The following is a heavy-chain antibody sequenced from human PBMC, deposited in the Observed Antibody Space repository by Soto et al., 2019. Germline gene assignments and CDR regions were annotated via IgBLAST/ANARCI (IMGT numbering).Heavy chain of an antibody. Sequence: GGSLRLSCTASGFTFGDYAMSWVRQAPGKGLEWVGFIRSKAYGGTTEYAASVKGRFTISRDDSKSIAYLQMNSLKTEDTAVYYCCIPYDSSGSYAFDIWGQGTMVTVSS. CDR2: IRSKAYGGTT. D-gene: IGHD3-22*01. CDR1: GFTFGDYA. CDR3: CIPYDSSGSYAFDI. V-gene: IGHV3-49*04. J-gene: IGHJ3*02.